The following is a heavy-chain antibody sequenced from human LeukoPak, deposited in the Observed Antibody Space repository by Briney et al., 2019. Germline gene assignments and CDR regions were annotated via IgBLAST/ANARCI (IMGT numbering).Heavy chain of an antibody. J-gene: IGHJ4*02. D-gene: IGHD5-18*01. CDR2: ISNDGSDT. V-gene: IGHV3-30*18. Sequence: GGFLRLSCAASGFTFSYYAIHWVRQAPGKGLEWLAIISNDGSDTYYADSVKGRFTISRDDSKNTVYLQMNSLRTEDTAVYYCAKCEAKYSSGPFDYWGQGTLVTVSS. CDR1: GFTFSYYA. CDR3: AKCEAKYSSGPFDY.